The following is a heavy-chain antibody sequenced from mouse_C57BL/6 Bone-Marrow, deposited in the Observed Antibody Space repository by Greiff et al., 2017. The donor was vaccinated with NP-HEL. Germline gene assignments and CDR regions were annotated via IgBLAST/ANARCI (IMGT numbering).Heavy chain of an antibody. CDR1: GFTFSDYG. CDR2: ISSGSSTI. Sequence: DVKLVESGGGLVKPGGSLKLSCAASGFTFSDYGMHWVRQAPEKGLEWVAYISSGSSTIYYADTVKGRFTISRDNAKNTLFLQMTSLRSEDTAMYYCARKSKNYFDYWGQGTTLTVSS. J-gene: IGHJ2*01. V-gene: IGHV5-17*01. D-gene: IGHD2-5*01. CDR3: ARKSKNYFDY.